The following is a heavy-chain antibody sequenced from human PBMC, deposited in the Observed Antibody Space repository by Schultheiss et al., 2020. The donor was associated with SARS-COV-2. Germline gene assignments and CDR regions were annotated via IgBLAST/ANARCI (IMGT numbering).Heavy chain of an antibody. J-gene: IGHJ4*02. CDR2: IYYSGST. V-gene: IGHV4-4*08. Sequence: ESLKISCAASGFTFSSYGMNWVRQHPGKGLEWIGYIYYSGSTYYNPSLKSRVTISVDTSKNQFSLKLSSVTAADTAVYYCARDQYCGGDCPTHFDYWGQGTLVTVSS. D-gene: IGHD2-21*02. CDR3: ARDQYCGGDCPTHFDY. CDR1: GFTFSSYG.